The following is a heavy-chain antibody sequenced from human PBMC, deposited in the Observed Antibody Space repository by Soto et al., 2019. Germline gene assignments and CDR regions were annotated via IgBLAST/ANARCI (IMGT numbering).Heavy chain of an antibody. V-gene: IGHV4-4*07. J-gene: IGHJ4*02. CDR1: GNSFTRYW. CDR3: ARGMTPPGAPAWYYFDS. CDR2: FSLSGTT. D-gene: IGHD2-8*02. Sequence: ESLTISCTCSGNSFTRYWISWVRQMPGKGLEWIGRFSLSGTTNYNPSLRSRVTMSADVSKNQFSLRPTSVTAADTALYYCARGMTPPGAPAWYYFDSWGQGTLVTVSS.